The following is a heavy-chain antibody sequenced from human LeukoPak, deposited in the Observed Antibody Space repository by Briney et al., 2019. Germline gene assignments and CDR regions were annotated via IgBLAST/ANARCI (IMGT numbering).Heavy chain of an antibody. D-gene: IGHD2/OR15-2a*01. V-gene: IGHV3-48*01. CDR2: LPTSGSAV. CDR3: ARSFLTHSMYYFDY. J-gene: IGHJ4*02. CDR1: GFTFSVFS. Sequence: GGSLRLSCAASGFTFSVFSMNWVRQAPGKGLEWVAYLPTSGSAVYYADSVKGRFTISRDNAGNSLFLQMHSLRAEDTAVYYCARSFLTHSMYYFDYWGQGVLVTVSS.